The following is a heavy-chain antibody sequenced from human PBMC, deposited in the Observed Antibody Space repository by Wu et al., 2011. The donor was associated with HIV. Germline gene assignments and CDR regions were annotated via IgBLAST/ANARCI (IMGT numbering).Heavy chain of an antibody. Sequence: QLVQSGAEREETWVLGEGSPVKTSGGSFNNYAINWIATRPLDKCLSGWEGSSLSLNRADYAHNFQGRITIIADEAASTVYMQLNRLKPDDTALYYCAREWRYCTGGSPCPSEYLQHWGQGTLVKVSS. CDR1: GGSFNNYA. CDR3: AREWRYCTGGSPCPSEYLQH. V-gene: IGHV1-69*11. D-gene: IGHD2-8*02. CDR2: SSLSLNRA. J-gene: IGHJ1*01.